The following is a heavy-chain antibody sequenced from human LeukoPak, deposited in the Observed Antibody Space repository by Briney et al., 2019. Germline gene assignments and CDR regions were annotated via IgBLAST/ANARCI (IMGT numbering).Heavy chain of an antibody. J-gene: IGHJ4*02. CDR2: ISPDGTST. CDR1: GFTFSAYA. V-gene: IGHV3-64D*06. CDR3: VPKGTEGY. Sequence: GGSLRLSCSASGFTFSAYAMHWVRQASGKRLEYVSAISPDGTSTYYADSVRGRFSISRDNSKNTLYLQMSSLRAEDTAVYYCVPKGTEGYWGQGTLVTVSS.